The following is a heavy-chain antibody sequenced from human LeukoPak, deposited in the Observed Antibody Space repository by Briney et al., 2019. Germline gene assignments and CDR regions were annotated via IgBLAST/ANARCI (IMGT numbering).Heavy chain of an antibody. J-gene: IGHJ4*02. Sequence: GASVKVSCKASGYTLTDHHIHWLRQAPGQGLEWMGWIKSNSGGIKYAQEFQGRVTMTRDASSSTAYMELSSLRSDDTAIYYCARDSVDGYGHLDYWGQGILVTVSS. CDR2: IKSNSGGI. CDR3: ARDSVDGYGHLDY. CDR1: GYTLTDHH. V-gene: IGHV1-2*02. D-gene: IGHD5-12*01.